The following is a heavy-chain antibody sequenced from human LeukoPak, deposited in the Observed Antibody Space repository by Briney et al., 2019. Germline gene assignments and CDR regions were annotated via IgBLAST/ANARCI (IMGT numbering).Heavy chain of an antibody. CDR3: ARGRVSDLAARH. D-gene: IGHD6-6*01. J-gene: IGHJ4*02. CDR1: GFTFSSYS. Sequence: GGSLRLSCAASGFTFSSYSMNWVRQAPGKGLEWVSYISSSRSTIYYADSVKGRFTISRDNAKNSLYLQMNSLRAEDTAVYYCARGRVSDLAARHWGQGTLVTVSS. V-gene: IGHV3-48*01. CDR2: ISSSRSTI.